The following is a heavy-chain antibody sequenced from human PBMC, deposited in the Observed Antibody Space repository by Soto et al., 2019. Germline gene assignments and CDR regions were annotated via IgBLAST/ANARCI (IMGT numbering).Heavy chain of an antibody. V-gene: IGHV5-10-1*01. CDR3: SSHVAYGDYLYYYYGMDV. Sequence: GESLKISCKGSGYSFTSYWISWVRQMPGKGLEWMGRIDPSDSYTNCSPSFQGHVTNSADKSISTAYLQWSSLKASDTAMYYCSSHVAYGDYLYYYYGMDVWGQGTTVTVSS. J-gene: IGHJ6*02. CDR1: GYSFTSYW. CDR2: IDPSDSYT. D-gene: IGHD4-17*01.